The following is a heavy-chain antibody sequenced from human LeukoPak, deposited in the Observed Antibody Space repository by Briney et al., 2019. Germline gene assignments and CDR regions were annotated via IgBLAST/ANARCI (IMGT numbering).Heavy chain of an antibody. CDR3: AKLPREYCSSTSCPNWFDT. Sequence: PGGSLRLSCAASGFTFRSYSMHWVRQAPGKGLEWVSALSASGGTTYYADSVQGRFATSRDNSKNTLYLQMNSLRAEDTAVYHCAKLPREYCSSTSCPNWFDTWGQGTLVTVSS. CDR2: LSASGGTT. CDR1: GFTFRSYS. D-gene: IGHD2-2*01. J-gene: IGHJ5*02. V-gene: IGHV3-23*01.